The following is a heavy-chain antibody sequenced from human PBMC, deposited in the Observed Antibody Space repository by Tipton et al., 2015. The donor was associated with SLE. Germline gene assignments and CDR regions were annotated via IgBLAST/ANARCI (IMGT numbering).Heavy chain of an antibody. V-gene: IGHV4-39*07. CDR3: ARAQRLVRWFDP. D-gene: IGHD6-13*01. J-gene: IGHJ5*02. CDR1: GGSISSSAYY. CDR2: IYYSGST. Sequence: LRLSCTVSGGSISSSAYYWGWIRQPPGKGLEWIGSIYYSGSTYYNPSLKSRVTISVDTSKNQFSLKLSSVTAADTAVYYCARAQRLVRWFDPWGQGTLVTVSS.